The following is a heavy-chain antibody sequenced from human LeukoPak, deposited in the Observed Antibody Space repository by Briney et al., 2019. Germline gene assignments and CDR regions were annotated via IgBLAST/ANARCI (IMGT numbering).Heavy chain of an antibody. CDR3: ARGVTAIWGAFDI. CDR2: IYYSGIT. CDR1: GGSISSGDYY. V-gene: IGHV4-30-4*01. D-gene: IGHD2-21*02. J-gene: IGHJ3*02. Sequence: TSETLSLTCTVSGGSISSGDYYWSWIRQPPGKGLEWIGYIYYSGITYYNPSLKSRVTISVDTSKNQFSLKLSSVTAEDTAVYYCARGVTAIWGAFDIWGQGTMVTVSS.